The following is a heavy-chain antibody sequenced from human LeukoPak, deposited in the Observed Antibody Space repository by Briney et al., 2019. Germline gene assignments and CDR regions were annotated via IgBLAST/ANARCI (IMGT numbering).Heavy chain of an antibody. Sequence: GGSLRLSCTASGFTFNSYSLNWVRQAPGTGLEWVSFISASSSVRYYADSVKGRFTISRDNAKNSLYLQMSSLGAEDTAVYYCARDRGGSYSEIDYWGQGTLVTVSS. D-gene: IGHD1-26*01. V-gene: IGHV3-48*04. CDR1: GFTFNSYS. J-gene: IGHJ4*02. CDR2: ISASSSVR. CDR3: ARDRGGSYSEIDY.